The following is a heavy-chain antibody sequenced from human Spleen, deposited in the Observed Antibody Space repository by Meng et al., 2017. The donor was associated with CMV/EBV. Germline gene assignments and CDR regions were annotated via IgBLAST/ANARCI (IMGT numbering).Heavy chain of an antibody. V-gene: IGHV3-64*02. Sequence: GGSLRLSCTASGFTFSSYAMHWVRQAPGKGLDYVSAISSNGGSTYYADSVKGRFTISRDNSKNTLYLQMGSLRAEDMAVYYCARTGYDFWSGYSPLDYWGQGTLVTVS. CDR1: GFTFSSYA. CDR3: ARTGYDFWSGYSPLDY. J-gene: IGHJ4*02. CDR2: ISSNGGST. D-gene: IGHD3-3*01.